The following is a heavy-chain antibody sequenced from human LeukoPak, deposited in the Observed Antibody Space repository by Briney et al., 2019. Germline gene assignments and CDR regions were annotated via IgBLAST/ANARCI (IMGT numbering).Heavy chain of an antibody. CDR1: GYTFTSYG. Sequence: ASVKVSCKASGYTFTSYGISWVRQAPGQGLEWMGWISAYNGNTNYAQKLQGRVTMTTDTPTSTAYMELRSLRSDDTAVYYCARDRRASGSYRPFDYWGQGTLVTVSS. V-gene: IGHV1-18*01. D-gene: IGHD1-26*01. J-gene: IGHJ4*02. CDR2: ISAYNGNT. CDR3: ARDRRASGSYRPFDY.